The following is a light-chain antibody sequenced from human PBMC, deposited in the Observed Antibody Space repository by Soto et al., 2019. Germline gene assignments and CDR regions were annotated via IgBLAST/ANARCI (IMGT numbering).Light chain of an antibody. Sequence: LVMTQSPATLSVSPGERATLSCRASESVHTNLAWYQQKPGQAPRLLIYGASTRATGVPARFSGSGSGTEFTLTITSLQSEDFAVYSCQQYDNWRWTFGQGTKVYIK. V-gene: IGKV3-15*01. CDR2: GAS. CDR1: ESVHTN. CDR3: QQYDNWRWT. J-gene: IGKJ1*01.